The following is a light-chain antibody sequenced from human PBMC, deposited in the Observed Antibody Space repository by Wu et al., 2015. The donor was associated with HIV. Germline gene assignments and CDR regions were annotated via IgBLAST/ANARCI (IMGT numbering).Light chain of an antibody. CDR2: GAS. Sequence: IMLTQSPATLSVSPGERATLSCRASQSVTSSSLAWYQQKPGQAPRLLIYGASSRATGIPDRFSGSGSGTDFTLTISRLEPEDFAVYYCQQYGSSPRTFGQGTKVEIK. CDR3: QQYGSSPRT. V-gene: IGKV3-20*01. J-gene: IGKJ1*01. CDR1: QSVTSSS.